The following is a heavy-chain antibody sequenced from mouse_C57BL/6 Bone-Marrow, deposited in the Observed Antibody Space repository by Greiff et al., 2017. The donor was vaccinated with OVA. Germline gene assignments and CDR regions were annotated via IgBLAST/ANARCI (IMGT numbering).Heavy chain of an antibody. CDR1: GYTFTSYW. V-gene: IGHV1-69*01. CDR3: AREETRGGYFDY. Sequence: VQLQQPGAELVMPGASVKLSCKASGYTFTSYWMHWVKQRPGQGLEWIGEIDPSDSYTNYNQKFKGKSTLTVDKSSSTAYMQLSSLTSEDSAVYYCAREETRGGYFDYWGQGTTLTVSS. J-gene: IGHJ2*01. D-gene: IGHD3-2*01. CDR2: IDPSDSYT.